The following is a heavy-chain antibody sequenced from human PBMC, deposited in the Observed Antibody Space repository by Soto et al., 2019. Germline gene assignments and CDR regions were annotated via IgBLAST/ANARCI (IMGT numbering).Heavy chain of an antibody. D-gene: IGHD2-2*01. Sequence: QVQLVESGGGVVQPGRSLRLSCAASGFTFSSYGMHWVRQAPGKGLEWVAVISYGGSNKYYADSVKGRFTISRDNSKNPLXXQMNNLRAEDTAVYYCAKDNCISTSCYRLYNWFDPWGQGTLVTVSS. J-gene: IGHJ5*02. CDR2: ISYGGSNK. CDR3: AKDNCISTSCYRLYNWFDP. CDR1: GFTFSSYG. V-gene: IGHV3-30*18.